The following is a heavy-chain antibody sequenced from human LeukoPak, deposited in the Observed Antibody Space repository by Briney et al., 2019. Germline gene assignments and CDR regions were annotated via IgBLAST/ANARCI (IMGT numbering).Heavy chain of an antibody. J-gene: IGHJ3*01. Sequence: GGSLRLSCAASGFSLTNYALTWVRQAPGRGLEWVSSIRVGSTNTYYADSVKGRFTISKDDSRNTFYLYMNSLRPDDTAVYYCTKAPFDLIKGTYDLWGQGTKVTVSS. V-gene: IGHV3-23*01. CDR1: GFSLTNYA. CDR3: TKAPFDLIKGTYDL. D-gene: IGHD3-10*01. CDR2: IRVGSTNT.